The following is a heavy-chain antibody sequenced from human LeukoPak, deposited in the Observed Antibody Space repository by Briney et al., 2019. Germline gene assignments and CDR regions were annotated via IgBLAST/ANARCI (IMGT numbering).Heavy chain of an antibody. CDR3: ARDRSTTHFDY. CDR1: GFTFSSYG. D-gene: IGHD5/OR15-5a*01. J-gene: IGHJ4*02. V-gene: IGHV3-33*01. CDR2: IWYDGSNT. Sequence: PGRSLRLSCAESGFTFSSYGMNWVRQAPGKGLEWVAMIWYDGSNTYYADSVKGRFTISRDNSKNTLFLQMDSLRAEDTAVYYCARDRSTTHFDYWGQGTLVTVSS.